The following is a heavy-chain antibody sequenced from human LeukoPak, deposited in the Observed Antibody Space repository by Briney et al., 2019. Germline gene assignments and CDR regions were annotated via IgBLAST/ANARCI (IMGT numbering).Heavy chain of an antibody. CDR1: GGSISTSSYY. D-gene: IGHD4-23*01. Sequence: PSETLSLTCTVSGGSISTSSYYWGWIRQHPGKGLEWIGYIYYSGSTYYNPSLKSRVTISVDTSKNQFSLKPSSVTAADTAVYYCARGLRIPNGGWFDPWGQGTLVTVSS. CDR3: ARGLRIPNGGWFDP. V-gene: IGHV4-31*03. CDR2: IYYSGST. J-gene: IGHJ5*02.